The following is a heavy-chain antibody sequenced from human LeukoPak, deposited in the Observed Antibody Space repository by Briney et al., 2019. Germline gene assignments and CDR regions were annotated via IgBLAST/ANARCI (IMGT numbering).Heavy chain of an antibody. J-gene: IGHJ4*02. D-gene: IGHD3-22*01. V-gene: IGHV4-59*12. CDR1: GGSIKDY. Sequence: PPETLSLTCTVSGGSIKDYWSWIRQPPGKGLEWIGYIYYSGSTNYNPSLKSRISMSVDTSKNQFSLKLSSVTAADTAVYYCARYYYDSSGHYTFDYWGQGTLVTVSS. CDR2: IYYSGST. CDR3: ARYYYDSSGHYTFDY.